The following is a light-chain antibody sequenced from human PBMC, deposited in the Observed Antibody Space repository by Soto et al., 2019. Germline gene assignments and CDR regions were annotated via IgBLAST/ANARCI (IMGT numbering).Light chain of an antibody. J-gene: IGKJ4*01. Sequence: EIAMTQSPATLSVSPGERATLSCRASQSVSRDLAWYQQKPGQAPRLLIYDASTRATGIPVRFSGSGSGTEFTLTISSLQSEDFALYYCQQYNKWPPLTFGGGTKVEI. V-gene: IGKV3-15*01. CDR1: QSVSRD. CDR2: DAS. CDR3: QQYNKWPPLT.